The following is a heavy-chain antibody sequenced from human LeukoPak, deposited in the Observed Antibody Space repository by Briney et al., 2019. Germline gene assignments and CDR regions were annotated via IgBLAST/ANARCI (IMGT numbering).Heavy chain of an antibody. CDR3: AATLTVITGGTYYGMDV. J-gene: IGHJ6*02. CDR2: IVVGSGHT. Sequence: ASVKVSCKASGFTLGTSAVQWVRQARGQHLEWIGWIVVGSGHTNYAQEFQGRVGITRDKSTNTAYMELSGLRSEDTAVYYCAATLTVITGGTYYGMDVWGQGTTVIVSS. CDR1: GFTLGTSA. D-gene: IGHD4-17*01. V-gene: IGHV1-58*01.